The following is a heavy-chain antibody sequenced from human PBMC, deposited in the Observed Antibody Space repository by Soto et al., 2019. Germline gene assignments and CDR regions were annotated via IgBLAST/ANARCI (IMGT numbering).Heavy chain of an antibody. CDR3: ARDGVAPYYYYGMDV. V-gene: IGHV1-18*01. Sequence: QVQLVQSGAEVKKPGASVKVSCKASGYTFTRSGISWVRQAPGQGPEWMGWISSYNGDTNYAQTFQGRVTMTTDTSTSTADMELRSLRSDDTAVYYCARDGVAPYYYYGMDVWCQGTPVTVSS. CDR2: ISSYNGDT. D-gene: IGHD5-12*01. CDR1: GYTFTRSG. J-gene: IGHJ6*02.